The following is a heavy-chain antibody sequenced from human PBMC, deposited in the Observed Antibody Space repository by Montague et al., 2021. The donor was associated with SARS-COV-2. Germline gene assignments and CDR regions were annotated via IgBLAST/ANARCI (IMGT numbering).Heavy chain of an antibody. CDR3: ARKGIRRSDLAY. J-gene: IGHJ4*02. CDR1: GASISTGNW. V-gene: IGHV4-4*02. Sequence: SETLSLTCVVSGASISTGNWWTWVRLPPGKGLEWIGEIYHTGSTNYKPSLKSRVTISVDKSKNQFSLRLTSVTAADTAIYYCARKGIRRSDLAYWGQGTLVTVSS. D-gene: IGHD3-10*01. CDR2: IYHTGST.